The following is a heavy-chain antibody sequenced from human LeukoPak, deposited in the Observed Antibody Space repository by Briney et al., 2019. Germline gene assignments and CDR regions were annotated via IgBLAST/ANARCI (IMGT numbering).Heavy chain of an antibody. J-gene: IGHJ6*02. V-gene: IGHV3-7*01. CDR3: ARDRRQVDRQRGGFYFYGMDF. D-gene: IGHD5-12*01. CDR1: GFTLSSYW. Sequence: GGSLRLSCAGSGFTLSSYWMSWVRQAPGKGLEGVANIKQDGSEKYYVDSVKGRFTISRDNAKNSLYLQMNSLRTEDTAVYYCARDRRQVDRQRGGFYFYGMDFWGQGTTVTVSS. CDR2: IKQDGSEK.